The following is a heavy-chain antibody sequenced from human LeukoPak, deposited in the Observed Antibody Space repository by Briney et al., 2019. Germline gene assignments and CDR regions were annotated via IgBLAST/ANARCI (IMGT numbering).Heavy chain of an antibody. J-gene: IGHJ3*02. D-gene: IGHD3-22*01. CDR3: ARPLRSGYYYNAFDI. Sequence: SVKVCCKASGGNFSSYAISWVPQAPGQGLERMGRVIPIFGTANYAQKVQGRVTITTDESTSTAYMELSSLRSEDTAVYYCARPLRSGYYYNAFDIWGQGTMVTVSS. CDR1: GGNFSSYA. V-gene: IGHV1-69*05. CDR2: VIPIFGTA.